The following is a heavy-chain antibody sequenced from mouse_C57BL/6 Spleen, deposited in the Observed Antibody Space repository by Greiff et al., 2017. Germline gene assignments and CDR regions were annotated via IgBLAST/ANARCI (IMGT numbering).Heavy chain of an antibody. V-gene: IGHV1-15*01. D-gene: IGHD1-1*01. CDR2: IDPETGGT. CDR3: TRDTTVVGYWYFDV. CDR1: GYTFTDYE. Sequence: QVQLQQSGAELVRPGASVTLSCKASGYTFTDYEMHWVKQTPVHGLEWIGAIDPETGGTAYNQKFKGKAILTADQSSSTAYMELRSLTSEDSAVYYCTRDTTVVGYWYFDVWGTGTTVTVSS. J-gene: IGHJ1*03.